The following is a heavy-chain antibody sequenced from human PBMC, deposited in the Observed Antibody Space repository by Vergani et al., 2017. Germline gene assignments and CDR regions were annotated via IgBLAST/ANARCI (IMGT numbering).Heavy chain of an antibody. CDR2: FDPEDGET. CDR1: GYTLPELS. V-gene: IGHV1-24*01. J-gene: IGHJ6*03. Sequence: QVQLVQSGAEVKKPGASVKVSCKVSGYTLPELSMHWVRQAPGKGLEWMGGFDPEDGETIYAQKFQGRVTMTEDTSTDTAYMELSSLRSEDTAVYYCATGGYSGYDFPPYYMDVWGKGTTVTVSS. D-gene: IGHD5-12*01. CDR3: ATGGYSGYDFPPYYMDV.